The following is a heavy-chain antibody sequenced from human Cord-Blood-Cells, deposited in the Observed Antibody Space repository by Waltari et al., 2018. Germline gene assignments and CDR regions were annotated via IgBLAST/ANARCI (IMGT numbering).Heavy chain of an antibody. CDR2: IYPGDSDT. Sequence: KGSGYSFTSYWIGWVRQMPGKGLEWMGIIYPGDSDTRYSPSFQGQVTISADKSISTAYLQWSSLKASDTAMYYCARGGVYMDSSVYFAFDIWGQGTMVTVSS. D-gene: IGHD3-22*01. V-gene: IGHV5-51*01. J-gene: IGHJ3*02. CDR3: ARGGVYMDSSVYFAFDI. CDR1: GYSFTSYW.